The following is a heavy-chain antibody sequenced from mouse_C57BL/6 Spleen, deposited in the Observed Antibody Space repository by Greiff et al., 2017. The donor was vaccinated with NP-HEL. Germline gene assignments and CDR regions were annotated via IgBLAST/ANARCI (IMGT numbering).Heavy chain of an antibody. CDR1: GFSLTSYG. V-gene: IGHV2-4*01. CDR3: AKGGPLITTVVDV. J-gene: IGHJ1*03. Sequence: QVQLKESGPGLVQPSQSLSITCTVSGFSLTSYGVHWVRQPPGKGLEWLGVIWSGGSTDYNAAFISRLSISKDNSKSQVFFKMNSLQADDTAIYYCAKGGPLITTVVDVWGTGTTVTVSS. D-gene: IGHD1-1*01. CDR2: IWSGGST.